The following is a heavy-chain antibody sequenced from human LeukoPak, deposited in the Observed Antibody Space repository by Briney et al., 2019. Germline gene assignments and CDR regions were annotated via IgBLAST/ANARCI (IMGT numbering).Heavy chain of an antibody. J-gene: IGHJ4*02. CDR1: GGSFSGYY. V-gene: IGHV4-34*01. CDR3: ARGRGGITMVRGVRPTYFDY. Sequence: PSETLSLTCAVYGGSFSGYYWSWIRQPPGKGLEWIGEINHSGSTNYNPSLKSRVTISVDTSKNQFSLKLSSVTAADTAVYYCARGRGGITMVRGVRPTYFDYWGQGTLVTVSS. D-gene: IGHD3-10*01. CDR2: INHSGST.